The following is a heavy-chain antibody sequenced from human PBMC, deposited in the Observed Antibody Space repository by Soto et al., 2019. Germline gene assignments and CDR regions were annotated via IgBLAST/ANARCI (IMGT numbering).Heavy chain of an antibody. CDR3: ARMDGDYNYYGVDV. CDR2: FFSDAER. J-gene: IGHJ6*02. V-gene: IGHV2-26*01. Sequence: QVTLKESGPVLVKPTETLTLTCSVSVFSLTNGRMGVSWIRQPPGKALEWLAHFFSDAERSYSTSMQSRLNMYKDSSGSQVVLTMTNMAPADTATYFCARMDGDYNYYGVDVWGHGIAVTVSS. D-gene: IGHD4-17*01. CDR1: VFSLTNGRMG.